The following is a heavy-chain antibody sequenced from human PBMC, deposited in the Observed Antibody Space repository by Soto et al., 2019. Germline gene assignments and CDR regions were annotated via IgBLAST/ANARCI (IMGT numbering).Heavy chain of an antibody. J-gene: IGHJ4*02. CDR2: IDYSGNA. CDR1: GDSINSGNYY. CDR3: VKAQVAGLAGDAAYFEH. V-gene: IGHV4-31*03. Sequence: QVQLQESGPGLVQPSQILSLTCTVSGDSINSGNYYWVWIRQHSGKGLEWIAYIDYSGNAYYNPSLQSRVTISIDTSKNQFSLKVSSVSAADTAIYHCVKAQVAGLAGDAAYFEHWGQGALVTVSS. D-gene: IGHD6-19*01.